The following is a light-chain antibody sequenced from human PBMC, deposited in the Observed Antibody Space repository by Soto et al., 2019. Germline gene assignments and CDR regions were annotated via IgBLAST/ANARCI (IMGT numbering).Light chain of an antibody. V-gene: IGKV1-39*01. CDR3: QQGYSTLPERT. CDR1: QSISSY. Sequence: DIQMTQSPSSLSASVGDRVTITCRASQSISSYLNWYQQKPGKAPKLLIYAASSLQSGVPSRFSGSGSGTDFTLTISSLQPEDFATYYCQQGYSTLPERTFGQGTKVDIK. J-gene: IGKJ1*01. CDR2: AAS.